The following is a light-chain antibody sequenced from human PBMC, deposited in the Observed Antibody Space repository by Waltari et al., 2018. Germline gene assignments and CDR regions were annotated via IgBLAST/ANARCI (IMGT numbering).Light chain of an antibody. CDR2: KTS. Sequence: QLTQSPSSLSAFVGDRVPITCRSSQTLTGWLAWFPQRPGKAPKLLIYKTSVLETGVPSRFSGSGSGTEFTLTIYNFQPDDVGTYYCSGLIFGGGTQVDIK. CDR1: QTLTGW. CDR3: SGLI. V-gene: IGKV1-5*03. J-gene: IGKJ4*01.